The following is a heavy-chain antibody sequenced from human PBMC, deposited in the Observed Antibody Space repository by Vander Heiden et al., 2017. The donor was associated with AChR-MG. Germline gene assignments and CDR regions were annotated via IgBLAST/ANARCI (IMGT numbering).Heavy chain of an antibody. J-gene: IGHJ5*02. D-gene: IGHD3-10*01. CDR2: IIPIFGTV. Sequence: QVQLVQSGAEVKKPGSSVKVSCKTSGDTFSSYGINWVRQAPGQGLEWMGGIIPIFGTVKYAKKFQGRVTITADESTSTVYMDLSSLRSEDTAMYYCARDDRLSVLRGGPPPYWLDPWGQGTLVTVSS. CDR1: GDTFSSYG. CDR3: ARDDRLSVLRGGPPPYWLDP. V-gene: IGHV1-69*01.